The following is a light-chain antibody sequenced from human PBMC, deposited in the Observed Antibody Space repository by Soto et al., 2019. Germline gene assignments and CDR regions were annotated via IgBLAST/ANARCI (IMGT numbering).Light chain of an antibody. J-gene: IGKJ2*01. V-gene: IGKV1-5*01. CDR3: QQYNSYSPYT. CDR2: DAS. CDR1: QRISSW. Sequence: DIQMTQSPSTLSASVGDRVTITCGASQRISSWLAWYQQKPGKAPKLLIYDASSLESGVPSRFSGRGSGTEFTLTISSPQPDDFATYYCQQYNSYSPYTFGQGTKLEIK.